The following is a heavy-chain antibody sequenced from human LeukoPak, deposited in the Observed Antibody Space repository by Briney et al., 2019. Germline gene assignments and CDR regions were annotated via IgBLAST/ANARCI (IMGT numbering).Heavy chain of an antibody. CDR2: TSTSGGSA. CDR3: ARYFSGWSWGY. Sequence: GGSLRLSCAASGFTFSNNAMSWVRQAPGKGLEWVSATSTSGGSAYYADSVKGRFTISIDNSKNTLYLQMNSLRAEDTAVYYCARYFSGWSWGYWGQGTLVTVSS. CDR1: GFTFSNNA. V-gene: IGHV3-23*01. D-gene: IGHD6-19*01. J-gene: IGHJ4*02.